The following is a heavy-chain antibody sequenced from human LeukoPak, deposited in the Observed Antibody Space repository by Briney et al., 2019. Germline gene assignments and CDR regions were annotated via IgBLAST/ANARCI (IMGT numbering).Heavy chain of an antibody. V-gene: IGHV3-23*01. CDR1: GFNLSRHA. J-gene: IGHJ4*02. CDR2: VSGSGGST. Sequence: GGSLRIPCATSGFNLSRHAKSLVRQAPGKGLGGVSAVSGSGGSTYYADSVKGRFTISRDNSKNTLYLQMNSLRAEDTAVYYCAKDPTESGPTLGYWGQGTLVTVSS. D-gene: IGHD3-16*01. CDR3: AKDPTESGPTLGY.